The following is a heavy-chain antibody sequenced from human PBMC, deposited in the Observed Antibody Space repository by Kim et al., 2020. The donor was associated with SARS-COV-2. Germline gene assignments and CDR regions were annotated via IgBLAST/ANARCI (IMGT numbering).Heavy chain of an antibody. J-gene: IGHJ4*02. CDR3: ARESWYSSSSLFDY. V-gene: IGHV4-4*02. CDR1: GGSISSSNW. Sequence: SETLSLTCAVSGGSISSSNWWSWVRQPPGKGLEWIGEIYHSGSTNYNPSLKSRVTISVDKSKNQFSLKLSSVTAADTAVYYCARESWYSSSSLFDYWGQGTLVTVSS. CDR2: IYHSGST. D-gene: IGHD6-6*01.